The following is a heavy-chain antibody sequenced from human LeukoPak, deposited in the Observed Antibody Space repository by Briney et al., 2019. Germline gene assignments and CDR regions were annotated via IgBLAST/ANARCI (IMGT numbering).Heavy chain of an antibody. D-gene: IGHD1-26*01. V-gene: IGHV3-53*01. J-gene: IGHJ4*02. CDR3: ARDGGARKTGFDY. Sequence: GGSLRLSCAASGFTVSSNYMSWVRQAPGKGLEWVSVIYSGGSTYYADSVKGRFTISRDNSKNTLYLQMNSLRAEDTALYYCARDGGARKTGFDYWGQGTLVTVSS. CDR2: IYSGGST. CDR1: GFTVSSNY.